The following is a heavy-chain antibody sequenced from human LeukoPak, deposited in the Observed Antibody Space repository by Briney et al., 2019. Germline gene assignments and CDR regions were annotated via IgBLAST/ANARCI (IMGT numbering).Heavy chain of an antibody. Sequence: PGGSLRLSCAASGFTVSTNYMSWVGHAPGKGLEGVSVIYGGGSTYYADSVKGRFTISTDNSKNTLYLQMTSLRAEDTAVYYCASVYKTRDGYNHDCWGQGTLVTVSS. J-gene: IGHJ4*02. CDR1: GFTVSTNY. V-gene: IGHV3-53*01. CDR2: IYGGGST. CDR3: ASVYKTRDGYNHDC. D-gene: IGHD5-24*01.